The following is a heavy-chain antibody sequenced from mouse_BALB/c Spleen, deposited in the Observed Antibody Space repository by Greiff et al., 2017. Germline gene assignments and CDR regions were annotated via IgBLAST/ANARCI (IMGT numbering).Heavy chain of an antibody. V-gene: IGHV1S81*02. CDR3: ARERGYDYSSFDY. CDR1: GYTFTSYW. J-gene: IGHJ2*01. Sequence: QVQLQQSGAELVKPGASVKLSCKASGYTFTSYWMHWVKQRPGQGLEWIGEINPSNGRTNYNEKFKSKATLTVDKSSSTAYMQLSSLTSEDSAVYYCARERGYDYSSFDYWGQGTTLTVSS. CDR2: INPSNGRT. D-gene: IGHD2-4*01.